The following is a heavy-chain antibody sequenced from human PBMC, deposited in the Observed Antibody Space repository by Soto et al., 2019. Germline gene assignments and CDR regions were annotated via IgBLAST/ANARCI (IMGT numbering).Heavy chain of an antibody. V-gene: IGHV1-8*01. D-gene: IGHD6-13*01. J-gene: IGHJ6*02. CDR1: GYTFTSYD. CDR3: ARQGDSSSWYVIYYYYGMDV. CDR2: MNPNSGNT. Sequence: ASVKVSCKASGYTFTSYDINWVRQATGQGLEWKGWMNPNSGNTGYAQKFQGRVTMTRNTSISTAYMELSSLRSEDTAVYYCARQGDSSSWYVIYYYYGMDVWGQGTTVTVSS.